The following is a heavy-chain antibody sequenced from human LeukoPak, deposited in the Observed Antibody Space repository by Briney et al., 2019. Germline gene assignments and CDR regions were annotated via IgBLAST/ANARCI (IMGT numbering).Heavy chain of an antibody. V-gene: IGHV6-1*01. J-gene: IGHJ6*03. CDR1: GDSVSSNSAA. Sequence: PSQTLSLTCAISGDSVSSNSAAWNWIRQSPSRALEWLGRTYYRSKWYNDYAVSVKSRITINPDTSKNQFSLQLNSVTPEDTAVYYCARDAGYSGYDTYYYYYYYMDVWGKGTTVTVSS. CDR2: TYYRSKWYN. D-gene: IGHD5-12*01. CDR3: ARDAGYSGYDTYYYYYYYMDV.